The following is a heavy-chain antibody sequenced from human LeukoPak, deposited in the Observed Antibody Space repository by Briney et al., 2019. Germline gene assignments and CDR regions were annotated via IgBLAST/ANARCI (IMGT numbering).Heavy chain of an antibody. J-gene: IGHJ5*02. Sequence: GESLKISCKGSGYSFTSYWIGWVRQMPGKGLEWMGIIYPGDSDTRYSPSFQGQVTISADKSISTAYLQWSSLKASDTAMYYCARQVGCSSTSCYGGDWFDPWGQGTLVTVFS. CDR1: GYSFTSYW. V-gene: IGHV5-51*01. CDR3: ARQVGCSSTSCYGGDWFDP. D-gene: IGHD2-2*01. CDR2: IYPGDSDT.